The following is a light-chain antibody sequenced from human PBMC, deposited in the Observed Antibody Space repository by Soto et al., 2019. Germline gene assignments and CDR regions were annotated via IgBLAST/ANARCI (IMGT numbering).Light chain of an antibody. CDR2: EVN. V-gene: IGLV2-8*01. CDR1: SSDVGGYNY. CDR3: SSYAASNNYV. J-gene: IGLJ1*01. Sequence: QSALTQPPSASGSPGQSVTISCTGTSSDVGGYNYVSWYQQHPGKAPKLMIYEVNKRPSGVPNRVSGSKSANTASLTVSGLQAEDEADYYCSSYAASNNYVFGTGTKVTVL.